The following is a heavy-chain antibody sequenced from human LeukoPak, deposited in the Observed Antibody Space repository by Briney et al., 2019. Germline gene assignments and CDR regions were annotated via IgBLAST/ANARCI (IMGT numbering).Heavy chain of an antibody. D-gene: IGHD4-11*01. CDR2: IYSGST. J-gene: IGHJ4*02. CDR3: AGAHSNSFYFDF. Sequence: SETLSLTCTVSGGSVRTYYWSWIRQSPGKGLEWIGYIYSGSTNYNPSLKSRVTISVDASKNQCSLKLRYVTAADAAVYFCAGAHSNSFYFDFWGQGTLVSVSS. CDR1: GGSVRTYY. V-gene: IGHV4-59*02.